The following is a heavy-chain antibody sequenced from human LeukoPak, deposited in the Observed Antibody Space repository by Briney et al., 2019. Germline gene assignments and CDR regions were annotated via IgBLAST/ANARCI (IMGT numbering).Heavy chain of an antibody. CDR1: GFTFDDYA. D-gene: IGHD3-22*01. Sequence: PGGSLRLSRAASGFTFDDYAMHWVRQAPGEGLEWVSGISWNSGSIGYADSVKGRFTISRDNAKDSLYLQMNSPRAEDMALYYCAKDSGPYYYDSSGYQYYYYMDVWGKGTTVTVSS. V-gene: IGHV3-9*03. CDR2: ISWNSGSI. CDR3: AKDSGPYYYDSSGYQYYYYMDV. J-gene: IGHJ6*03.